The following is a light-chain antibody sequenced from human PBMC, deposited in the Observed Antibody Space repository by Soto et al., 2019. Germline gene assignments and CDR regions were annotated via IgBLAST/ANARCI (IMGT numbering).Light chain of an antibody. Sequence: QSALTQPASVSGSPGQSITISCTGTSSDVGGYNYLSWYQQHPGKAPTLMIYEVSYRPSVVSNRFSGSKSGNTASLTISGLQAEDEADYYCSSYTSSSTLVFGGGTKVTVL. J-gene: IGLJ3*02. V-gene: IGLV2-14*01. CDR3: SSYTSSSTLV. CDR1: SSDVGGYNY. CDR2: EVS.